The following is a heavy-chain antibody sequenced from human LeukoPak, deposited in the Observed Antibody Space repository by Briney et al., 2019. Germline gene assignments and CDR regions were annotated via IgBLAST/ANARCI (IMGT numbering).Heavy chain of an antibody. CDR1: GGTFSNYA. V-gene: IGHV1-69*05. J-gene: IGHJ5*02. Sequence: ASVKVSCKASGGTFSNYAISWVRQTPGQGLEWMGGIIPIFGTASYAQKFQGRVTITTDESTSTEYMELSSLRSEDTAVYYCARTFSGSYWFDWFDPWGQGTLVTVSS. D-gene: IGHD1-26*01. CDR3: ARTFSGSYWFDWFDP. CDR2: IIPIFGTA.